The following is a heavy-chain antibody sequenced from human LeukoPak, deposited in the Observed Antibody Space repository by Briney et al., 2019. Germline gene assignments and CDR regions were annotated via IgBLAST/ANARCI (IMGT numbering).Heavy chain of an antibody. CDR2: IRYDGSNK. J-gene: IGHJ4*02. D-gene: IGHD4-23*01. V-gene: IGHV3-30*02. CDR3: AKDFGNSFDY. CDR1: GFTFSSYG. Sequence: PGGSLRLSCAASGFTFSSYGTHWVRQAPGKGLEWVAFIRYDGSNKYYADSVKGRFTISRDNSKNTLYLQMNSLRAEDTAVYYCAKDFGNSFDYWGQGTLVTVSS.